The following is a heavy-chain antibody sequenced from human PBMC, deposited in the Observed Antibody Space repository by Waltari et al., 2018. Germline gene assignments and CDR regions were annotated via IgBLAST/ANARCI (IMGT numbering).Heavy chain of an antibody. V-gene: IGHV3-7*01. CDR2: IKHDASES. J-gene: IGHJ4*02. CDR1: GFTFSNSW. CDR3: SVSLNY. Sequence: EVQLVESGGGLVQPGGSLRLSWAASGFTFSNSWMDWVRQAPGKGLEWVANIKHDASESHYVDSVKGRFTISRDNAQNLLYLQMNSLRAGDTAVYYCSVSLNYWGQGTLVTVSS.